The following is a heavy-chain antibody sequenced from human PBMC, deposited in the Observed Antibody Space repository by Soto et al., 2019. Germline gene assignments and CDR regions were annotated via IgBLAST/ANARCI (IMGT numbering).Heavy chain of an antibody. D-gene: IGHD3-16*01. Sequence: QVQLVESGGGLVKPGGSLRLSCAASGFTFSDYYMSWIRQAPGKGLEWVSYISRATTYTNYADAVKGRFSIYRANPKNSLYLQMNILRAEDTAVYYCARGGDDAFDYWGQGTLVTVSS. V-gene: IGHV3-11*05. J-gene: IGHJ4*02. CDR1: GFTFSDYY. CDR3: ARGGDDAFDY. CDR2: ISRATTYT.